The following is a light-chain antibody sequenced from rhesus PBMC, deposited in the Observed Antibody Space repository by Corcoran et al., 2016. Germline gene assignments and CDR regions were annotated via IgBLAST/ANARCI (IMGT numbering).Light chain of an antibody. J-gene: IGKJ4*01. CDR1: QSVSRY. CDR3: QQYSNWPLT. V-gene: IGKV3S9*01. Sequence: EIVMTQSPATLSLSPGERATLSCRASQSVSRYVAWYRQKPEQAPRLLNYGAYSRATGIPDRFSGSGSGTDFTLTISNLEPEGFAVSYCQQYSNWPLTFGGGTKVEIK. CDR2: GAY.